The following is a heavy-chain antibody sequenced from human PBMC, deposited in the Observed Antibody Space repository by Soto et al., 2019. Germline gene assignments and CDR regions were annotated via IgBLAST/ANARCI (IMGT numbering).Heavy chain of an antibody. CDR3: ARGVRSSGWYWFDP. J-gene: IGHJ5*02. Sequence: GASVKVSCKASGYTFTSYYMHWVRQAPGQRLEWMGWINAGNGNTKYSQKFQGRVTITRDTSASTAYMELSSLRSEDTAVYYCARGVRSSGWYWFDPWGQGTLVTVSS. CDR2: INAGNGNT. CDR1: GYTFTSYY. V-gene: IGHV1-3*01. D-gene: IGHD6-19*01.